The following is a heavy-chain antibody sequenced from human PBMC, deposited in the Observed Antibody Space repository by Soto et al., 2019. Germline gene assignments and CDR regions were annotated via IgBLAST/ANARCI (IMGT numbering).Heavy chain of an antibody. D-gene: IGHD2-2*01. V-gene: IGHV5-51*01. CDR1: GYSFTSYW. CDR3: ARQRSSSSHGEQGIYYSYYGMDV. CDR2: IYPYDSDT. J-gene: IGHJ6*02. Sequence: GGSLKISCKGSGYSFTSYWIGWVRQMPGKGLEWMGVIYPYDSDTRYSPPFQGQVTISADKSTTTAYLQWSSLKASDTAMYYCARQRSSSSHGEQGIYYSYYGMDVWGQGTTVTVSS.